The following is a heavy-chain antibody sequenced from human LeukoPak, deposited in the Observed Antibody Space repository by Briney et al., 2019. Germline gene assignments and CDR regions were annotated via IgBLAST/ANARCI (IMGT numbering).Heavy chain of an antibody. Sequence: ASVKVSCKASGYTFTAYYMNWVRQAPGQGLEWMGWINPNSGGTNYAQKFQGRVTMTRDTSTRTAYMDLSRLRSDDTAVYYCARSGLYAEYHQHWGQGTPVTVSS. J-gene: IGHJ1*01. D-gene: IGHD2-2*01. CDR3: ARSGLYAEYHQH. CDR1: GYTFTAYY. CDR2: INPNSGGT. V-gene: IGHV1-2*02.